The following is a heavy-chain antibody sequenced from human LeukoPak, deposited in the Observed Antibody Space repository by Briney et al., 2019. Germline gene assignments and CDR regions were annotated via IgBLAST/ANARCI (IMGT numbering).Heavy chain of an antibody. J-gene: IGHJ3*02. CDR1: EFSLRSYS. Sequence: GGSLRLSCGASEFSLRSYSMDWVRQAPGKGLEWVSHINSGSSTIYYADSVKGRFTISRDNAGNSLCLHMNSLRAEDTAVYYCARVLLERPGIDSFDMWGQGTMATVSS. D-gene: IGHD1-1*01. CDR2: INSGSSTI. V-gene: IGHV3-48*01. CDR3: ARVLLERPGIDSFDM.